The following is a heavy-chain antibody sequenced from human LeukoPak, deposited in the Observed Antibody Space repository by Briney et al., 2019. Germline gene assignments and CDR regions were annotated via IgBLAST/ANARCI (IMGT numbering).Heavy chain of an antibody. CDR3: ASKGDYSGSYYFY. J-gene: IGHJ4*02. V-gene: IGHV1-24*01. D-gene: IGHD1-26*01. CDR2: FDPEDGET. CDR1: GYTLTELS. Sequence: ASVKVSCKVSGYTLTELSMHWVRQAPGKGLEWMGGFDPEDGETIYAQKFQGRVTITADKSTSTAYMELSSLRSEDTAVYYCASKGDYSGSYYFYWGQGTLVTVSS.